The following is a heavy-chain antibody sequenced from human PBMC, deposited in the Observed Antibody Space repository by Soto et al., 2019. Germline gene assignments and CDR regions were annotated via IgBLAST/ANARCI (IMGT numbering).Heavy chain of an antibody. CDR3: AKLAVAGLVQFDY. D-gene: IGHD6-19*01. CDR1: GFTFSNFA. V-gene: IGHV3-23*01. J-gene: IGHJ4*02. Sequence: GGSLRLACAASGFTFSNFAMSWVRHAPGKGLEWVSEITGSTGTTYYADSVRGRFIISRDNSKNTLYLQMNSLRAEDTAVYYCAKLAVAGLVQFDYWGQGTLVTVSS. CDR2: ITGSTGTT.